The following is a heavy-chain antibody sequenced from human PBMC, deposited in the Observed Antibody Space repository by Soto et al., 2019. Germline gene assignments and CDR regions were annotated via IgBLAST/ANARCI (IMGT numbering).Heavy chain of an antibody. Sequence: QVQLQQWSAGLLRPSETLSLTCAVYGGSFSGYFWSWIRQSPGMGLEWIGEINRGGSTFYNPSLKTRVTILMDTSKNQLSLKLTSVTAADTALYYCARLHNVELRSGRAFDIWGQGTMVTVSS. CDR1: GGSFSGYF. CDR3: ARLHNVELRSGRAFDI. V-gene: IGHV4-34*01. D-gene: IGHD1-7*01. CDR2: INRGGST. J-gene: IGHJ3*02.